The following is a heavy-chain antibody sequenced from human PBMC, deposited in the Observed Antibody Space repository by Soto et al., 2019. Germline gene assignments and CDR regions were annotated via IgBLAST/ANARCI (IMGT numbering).Heavy chain of an antibody. CDR1: GGSISSYF. Sequence: SETLSLTCTVSGGSISSYFWSWIRQPPGKGLEWIGYVSYSGTTNYNPSLKSRVSISVDTSKNRFSLKLSSVTAADTAVYYCARYYGSGSYYIPAIWFDPWGQGTLVTVSS. V-gene: IGHV4-59*01. CDR2: VSYSGTT. D-gene: IGHD3-10*01. J-gene: IGHJ5*02. CDR3: ARYYGSGSYYIPAIWFDP.